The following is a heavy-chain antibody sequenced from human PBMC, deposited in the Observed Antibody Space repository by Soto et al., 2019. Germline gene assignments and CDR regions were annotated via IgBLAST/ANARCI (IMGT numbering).Heavy chain of an antibody. V-gene: IGHV1-2*02. J-gene: IGHJ3*02. CDR1: GYTFTGYY. CDR3: ARDPVVRTDRDAFDI. D-gene: IGHD2-15*01. CDR2: INPNSGGT. Sequence: ASVKVSCKASGYTFTGYYMHWVRQAPGQGLEWMGWINPNSGGTNYAQKFQGRVTMTRDTSISTAYMELSRLRSDDTVVYYCARDPVVRTDRDAFDIWGQGTMVTVSS.